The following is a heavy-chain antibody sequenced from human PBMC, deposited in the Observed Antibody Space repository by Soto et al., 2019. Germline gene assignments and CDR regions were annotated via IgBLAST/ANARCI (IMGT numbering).Heavy chain of an antibody. CDR1: GGSISSSSYY. V-gene: IGHV4-39*01. D-gene: IGHD2-8*02. J-gene: IGHJ3*01. CDR3: ASQRRYCYGVYSFDF. CDR2: IYYSGST. Sequence: SETLSLTCTVSGGSISSSSYYWGWIRQPPGKGLEWIGSIYYSGSTYYNQSLKSRVTISVDTSKNQFSLKLSSVTAADTAGYFCASQRRYCYGVYSFDFWGQGTMVTVSS.